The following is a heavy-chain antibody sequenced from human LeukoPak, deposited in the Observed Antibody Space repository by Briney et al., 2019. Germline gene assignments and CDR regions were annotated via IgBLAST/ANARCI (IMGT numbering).Heavy chain of an antibody. D-gene: IGHD6-13*01. J-gene: IGHJ5*02. CDR2: INPNSGGT. Sequence: ASVKVSCKTSGYTFTGYYLHWVRQAPGQGLGWMGWINPNSGGTNYAQKFQGRVTMTRDTSISTAYMELSRLRSDDTAVYYCARAAYSSSWYGWFDPWGQGTLVTVSS. CDR3: ARAAYSSSWYGWFDP. CDR1: GYTFTGYY. V-gene: IGHV1-2*02.